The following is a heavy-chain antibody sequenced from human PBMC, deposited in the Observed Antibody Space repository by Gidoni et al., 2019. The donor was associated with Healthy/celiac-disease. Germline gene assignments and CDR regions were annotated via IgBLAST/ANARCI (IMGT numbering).Heavy chain of an antibody. CDR3: ARPLSGSYYGLDY. J-gene: IGHJ4*02. Sequence: QVQLVQSGAEVKKPGASVKVSCKASGHTFTSYYMHWVRQAPGQGLEWMGIINPSGGSTSYAQKCQSRVTMTRDTSTSTVYMKLSSLGSEDKAVYYCARPLSGSYYGLDYWGQGTLVTVSS. CDR1: GHTFTSYY. V-gene: IGHV1-46*03. D-gene: IGHD1-26*01. CDR2: INPSGGST.